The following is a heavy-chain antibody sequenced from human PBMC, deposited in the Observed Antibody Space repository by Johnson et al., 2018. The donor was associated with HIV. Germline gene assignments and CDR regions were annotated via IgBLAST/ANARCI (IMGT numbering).Heavy chain of an antibody. V-gene: IGHV3-30-3*02. CDR3: AKDGSSSWYNGAFDI. Sequence: QVQVLESGGGVVQHGGSLRLSCAASAFTFSSYAMHWVRQAPGTGLEWVAVISYDGSNKYYADSVKGRFTISRDNSKNTLYLQMNSLRAEDTAVYYCAKDGSSSWYNGAFDIWGQGTMVTVSS. CDR2: ISYDGSNK. D-gene: IGHD6-13*01. CDR1: AFTFSSYA. J-gene: IGHJ3*02.